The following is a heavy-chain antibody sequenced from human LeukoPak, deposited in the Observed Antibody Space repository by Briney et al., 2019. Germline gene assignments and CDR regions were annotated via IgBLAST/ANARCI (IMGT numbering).Heavy chain of an antibody. CDR1: GYTFTSYG. Sequence: ASVKASRKASGYTFTSYGISWVRQAPGQGLEWMGWISAYNGNTNYAQKLQGRVTMTTDTSTSTAYMELRSLRSDDTAVYYCARDLREGYDILFDPWGQGTLVTVSS. J-gene: IGHJ5*02. CDR3: ARDLREGYDILFDP. CDR2: ISAYNGNT. V-gene: IGHV1-18*01. D-gene: IGHD3-9*01.